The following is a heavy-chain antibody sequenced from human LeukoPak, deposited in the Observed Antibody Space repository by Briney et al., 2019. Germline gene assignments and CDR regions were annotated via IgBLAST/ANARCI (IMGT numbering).Heavy chain of an antibody. J-gene: IGHJ4*02. CDR3: AREGLGTAMEY. Sequence: SQTLSLTCTVSGASISSGTYYWSWIRQHPGKGPEWIGYIHYTGSTYYNPSLESRVTMSVYRSEDQFSLNLSAVSAADTAVYYCAREGLGTAMEYWGQGKLVFVSS. V-gene: IGHV4-31*03. D-gene: IGHD2-21*02. CDR1: GASISSGTYY. CDR2: IHYTGST.